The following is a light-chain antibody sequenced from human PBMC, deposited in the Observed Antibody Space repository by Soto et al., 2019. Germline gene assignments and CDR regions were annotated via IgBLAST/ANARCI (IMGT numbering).Light chain of an antibody. Sequence: EIVMTQSPATLSVSPGARGPLSCRASQSISNNLAWYQQQPGQTPLLLIYGASTTATGIPARFSGSGTGTEFTLTISSLQSEDFAVYYCLHYYEWPRWTFGQGTKV. CDR3: LHYYEWPRWT. J-gene: IGKJ1*01. V-gene: IGKV3-15*01. CDR2: GAS. CDR1: QSISNN.